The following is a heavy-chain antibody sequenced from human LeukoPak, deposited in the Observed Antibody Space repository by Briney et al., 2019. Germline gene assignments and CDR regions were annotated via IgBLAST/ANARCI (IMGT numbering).Heavy chain of an antibody. CDR2: IIPIFGTA. D-gene: IGHD5-24*01. J-gene: IGHJ4*02. V-gene: IGHV1-69*13. Sequence: SVKVSCKASGYTFTSYGISWVRQAPGQGLEWMGGIIPIFGTANYAQKFQGRVTITADESTSTAYMELSSLRSEDTAVYYCAASGMATIRTSHGHPDYWGQGTLVTVSS. CDR1: GYTFTSYG. CDR3: AASGMATIRTSHGHPDY.